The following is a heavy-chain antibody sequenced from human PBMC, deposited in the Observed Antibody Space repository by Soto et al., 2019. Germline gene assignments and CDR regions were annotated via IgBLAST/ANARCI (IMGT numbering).Heavy chain of an antibody. J-gene: IGHJ6*02. D-gene: IGHD3-10*01. CDR3: AKSARSGSSSGDGMDV. CDR1: GFTFSDYY. Sequence: QVQLVESGGGLVKPGGSLRLSCAASGFTFSDYYMNWIRQAPGKGLEWVSYISSSSSYTNYADSVKGRFTISRDNAKNSLYLQMNSLRAEDTAVYYCAKSARSGSSSGDGMDVWGQGTTVTVSS. V-gene: IGHV3-11*05. CDR2: ISSSSSYT.